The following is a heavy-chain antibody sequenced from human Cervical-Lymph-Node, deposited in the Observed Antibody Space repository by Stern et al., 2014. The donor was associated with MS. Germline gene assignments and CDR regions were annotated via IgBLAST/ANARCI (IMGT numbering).Heavy chain of an antibody. CDR3: AGAIGKYELLEAFDM. D-gene: IGHD2-2*01. Sequence: QLQLQESGPGLVKPSQTLPLTCTVSGASIGGGGYYWSWIRPPPGKGLEWGGGIYYSGTTYYKPSLKSRVTISLDTSKNQFSLNLSSVTAADTAVYYCAGAIGKYELLEAFDMWGQGTKVTVSS. CDR2: IYYSGTT. CDR1: GASIGGGGYY. V-gene: IGHV4-30-4*01. J-gene: IGHJ3*02.